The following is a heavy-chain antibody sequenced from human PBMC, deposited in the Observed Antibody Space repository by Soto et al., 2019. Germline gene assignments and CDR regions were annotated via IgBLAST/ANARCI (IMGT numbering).Heavy chain of an antibody. CDR2: IYSGGST. Sequence: EVQLVESGGGLVQPGGSLRLSCAASGFTVSSNHMSWVRQAPGKGLEWVSLIYSGGSTYYADSVKDRLTFSRDNAQNTRYLQMNILRAEDTAVYYCAGPGEPHRYWGQGTLVTVSS. CDR1: GFTVSSNH. CDR3: AGPGEPHRY. D-gene: IGHD3-16*01. V-gene: IGHV3-66*01. J-gene: IGHJ4*02.